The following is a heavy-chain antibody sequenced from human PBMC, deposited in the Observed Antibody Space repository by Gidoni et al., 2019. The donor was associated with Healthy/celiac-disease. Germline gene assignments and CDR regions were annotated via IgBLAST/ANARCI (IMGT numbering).Heavy chain of an antibody. CDR3: ARGSVVRYYYDSSGSLSPDY. J-gene: IGHJ4*02. CDR2: INPSGGST. D-gene: IGHD3-22*01. Sequence: QVQLVQSGAEVKKPGASVKVSCKASGYTFTSYYMHWVRQAPGQGLEWMGIINPSGGSTSYAQKFQGRVTMTRDTSTSTVYMELSSLRSEDTAVYYCARGSVVRYYYDSSGSLSPDYWGQGTLVTVSS. CDR1: GYTFTSYY. V-gene: IGHV1-46*01.